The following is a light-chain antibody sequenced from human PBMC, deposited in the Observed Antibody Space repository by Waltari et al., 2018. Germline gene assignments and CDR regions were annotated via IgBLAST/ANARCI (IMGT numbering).Light chain of an antibody. V-gene: IGKV1-16*02. CDR3: QQYSTFPPT. CDR2: AAS. CDR1: QAISTF. Sequence: DIQMIQSPSSLSPSVGDRVILTCRASQAISTFLAWFQLKPGKAPKSLIYAASTLQTGVSSNFSGSGSGTDFTLTISSLQPGDCATYYCQQYSTFPPTFGGGTRVEI. J-gene: IGKJ4*01.